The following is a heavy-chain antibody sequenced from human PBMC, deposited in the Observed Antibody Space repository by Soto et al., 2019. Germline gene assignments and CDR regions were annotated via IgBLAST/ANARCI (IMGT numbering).Heavy chain of an antibody. CDR3: ARHSSGGGYYYYGMDV. J-gene: IGHJ6*02. V-gene: IGHV5-51*01. CDR2: VYPGDSDT. D-gene: IGHD6-19*01. Sequence: PGESLKISCMGSGYSFTSYRVAWVRQMPGKGLEWMGIVYPGDSDTRYSPSFQGQVTISADKSISTAYLQWSSLKAADTAMYYCARHSSGGGYYYYGMDVWGQGTTVTVSS. CDR1: GYSFTSYR.